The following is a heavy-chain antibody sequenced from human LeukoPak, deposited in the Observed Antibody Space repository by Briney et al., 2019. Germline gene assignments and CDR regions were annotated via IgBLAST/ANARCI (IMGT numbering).Heavy chain of an antibody. Sequence: GSLRLSCAASGFTFSNAWMSWVRQAPGKGLEWVGRIKSKTDGGTTDYAAPVKGRFTISRDDSKNTLYLQMNSLKTEDTAVYYCTAQTIERYDFWFDPWGQGTLVTVSS. J-gene: IGHJ5*02. CDR1: GFTFSNAW. CDR3: TAQTIERYDFWFDP. V-gene: IGHV3-15*01. D-gene: IGHD3-3*01. CDR2: IKSKTDGGTT.